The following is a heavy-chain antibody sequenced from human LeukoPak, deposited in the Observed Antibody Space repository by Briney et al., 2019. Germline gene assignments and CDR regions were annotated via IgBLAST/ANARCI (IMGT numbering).Heavy chain of an antibody. D-gene: IGHD6-13*01. CDR3: ARHSSSSYFDY. V-gene: IGHV4-34*01. CDR1: GVSFSGYY. Sequence: PSETLSLTCAVYGVSFSGYYWSWIRQPPGKGPEWIGEINHSGGTNYNPSLKSRVTISVDTSKNQFSLQLSSVTAADTAVHYCARHSSSSYFDYWGQGTLVTVSS. CDR2: INHSGGT. J-gene: IGHJ4*02.